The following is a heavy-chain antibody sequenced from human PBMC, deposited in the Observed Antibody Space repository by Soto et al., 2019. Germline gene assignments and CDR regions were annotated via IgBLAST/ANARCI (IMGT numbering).Heavy chain of an antibody. CDR1: GFSLSSTRMA. Sequence: QITLKESGPTLVKPTQTLTLTCTFSGFSLSSTRMAVGWIRQPPGKALEWLALIYWDDDKRYSPFLKSRLTITNDPPKNQVVLTMSNLDPVDTARYYCAHIVVAGLGYYFDYWGQGTLVTVSS. CDR3: AHIVVAGLGYYFDY. J-gene: IGHJ4*02. V-gene: IGHV2-5*02. CDR2: IYWDDDK. D-gene: IGHD6-19*01.